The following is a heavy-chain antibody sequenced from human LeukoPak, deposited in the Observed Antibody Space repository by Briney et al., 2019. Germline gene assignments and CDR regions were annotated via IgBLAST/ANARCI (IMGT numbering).Heavy chain of an antibody. J-gene: IGHJ4*02. V-gene: IGHV3-30*02. CDR3: AKMSGSLDY. D-gene: IGHD1-26*01. CDR1: GFTFSNYG. CDR2: IWYDGSNK. Sequence: GGSLRLSCAASGFTFSNYGMHWVRQAPGKGLEWVAVIWYDGSNKYYSDSVKGRFTISRDNSKNTLYLQMNSLRAEDTAVYYCAKMSGSLDYWGQGTLVTVSS.